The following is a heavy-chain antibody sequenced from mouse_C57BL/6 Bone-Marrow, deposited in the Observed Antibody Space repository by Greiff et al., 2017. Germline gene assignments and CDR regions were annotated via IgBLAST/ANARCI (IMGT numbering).Heavy chain of an antibody. V-gene: IGHV2-2*01. CDR2: IWSGGST. J-gene: IGHJ4*01. CDR3: ARGGSSYRRNYYAMDY. D-gene: IGHD1-1*01. CDR1: GFSLTSYG. Sequence: VQRVESGPGLVQPSQSLSITCTVSGFSLTSYGVHWVRQSPGKGLEWLGVIWSGGSTDYNAAFISRLSISKDNSKSQVFFKMNSLQADDTAIYYCARGGSSYRRNYYAMDYWGQGTSVTVSS.